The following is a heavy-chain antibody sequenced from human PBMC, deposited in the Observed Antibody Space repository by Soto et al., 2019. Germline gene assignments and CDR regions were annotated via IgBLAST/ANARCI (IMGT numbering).Heavy chain of an antibody. CDR2: IYDSGST. Sequence: QVQLQESGPGLVKPSQTLSLTCTVSGGSISRSGYFSSWIRQHPGKGLEWIGYIYDSGSTYYNPSLKSRVSLSVDTSKNQFSLNLTSVTAADTAMYYCARSSRSYFDYWGQGTLVTVSS. CDR3: ARSSRSYFDY. J-gene: IGHJ4*02. CDR1: GGSISRSGYF. V-gene: IGHV4-31*03.